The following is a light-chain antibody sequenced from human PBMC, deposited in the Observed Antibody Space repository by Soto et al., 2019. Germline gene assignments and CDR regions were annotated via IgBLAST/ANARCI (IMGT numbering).Light chain of an antibody. CDR3: QQYDRYSKT. Sequence: DIQMTQSPSTASASVGDRVTIACRASQSISGWLAWYQQKPGKAPKLLIYDASSLKSGVPSRFSGSGSGTDFTLTISSLQPYDFATYFCQQYDRYSKTFGQGTKVDIK. J-gene: IGKJ2*01. CDR2: DAS. V-gene: IGKV1-5*01. CDR1: QSISGW.